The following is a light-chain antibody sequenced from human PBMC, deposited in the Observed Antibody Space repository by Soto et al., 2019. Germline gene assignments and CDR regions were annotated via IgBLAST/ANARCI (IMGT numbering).Light chain of an antibody. V-gene: IGLV1-47*01. Sequence: QSVLTQPPSASGTPGQRVTISCSGSSSNIGSNYVYWYQQLPGTAPKLLIYRNNQRPSGVPDRFSGSKSGTSASLAISGLRSEGKADYSCAAWDDSLSGLVVFGGGTKVTVL. CDR3: AAWDDSLSGLVV. J-gene: IGLJ2*01. CDR2: RNN. CDR1: SSNIGSNY.